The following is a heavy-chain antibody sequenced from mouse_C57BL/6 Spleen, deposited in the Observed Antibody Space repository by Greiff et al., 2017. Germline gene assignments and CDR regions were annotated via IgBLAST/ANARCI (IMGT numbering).Heavy chain of an antibody. CDR2: IDPSDSET. CDR1: GYTFTSYW. D-gene: IGHD1-1*01. Sequence: QVQLQQPGAELVRPGSSVKLSCKASGYTFTSYWMHWVKQRPIQGLEWIGNIDPSDSETHYTQKFKDKATLTVDKSSSTAYMQLSSLTSEDSAVYYCARLEYGSSQYYAMDYWGQGTSGTVSS. CDR3: ARLEYGSSQYYAMDY. V-gene: IGHV1-52*01. J-gene: IGHJ4*01.